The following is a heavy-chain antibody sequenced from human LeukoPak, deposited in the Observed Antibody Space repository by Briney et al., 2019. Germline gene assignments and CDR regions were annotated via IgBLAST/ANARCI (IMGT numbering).Heavy chain of an antibody. CDR2: ISYDGSNK. Sequence: PGGSLRPSCAASGFTFSSYGMHWVRQAPGKGLEWVAVISYDGSNKYYADSVKGRFTISRDNSKNTLYLQMNSLRAEDTAVYYCAKEVTRSGWTIDYWGQGTLVTVSS. CDR3: AKEVTRSGWTIDY. CDR1: GFTFSSYG. V-gene: IGHV3-30*18. J-gene: IGHJ4*02. D-gene: IGHD6-19*01.